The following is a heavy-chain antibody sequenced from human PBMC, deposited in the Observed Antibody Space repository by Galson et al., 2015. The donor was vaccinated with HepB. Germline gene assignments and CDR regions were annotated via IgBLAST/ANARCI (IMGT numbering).Heavy chain of an antibody. Sequence: SENLSLTCTVSGGSISGYYWSWTRQPPGKGLEWIGYIYYSGSTNYNPSLKSRVTISVDTSKNQFSLKLSSVTAADTAVYYCARAEGGDYVNWGQGTLVTVSS. V-gene: IGHV4-59*01. CDR2: IYYSGST. CDR1: GGSISGYY. CDR3: ARAEGGDYVN. J-gene: IGHJ4*02. D-gene: IGHD4-17*01.